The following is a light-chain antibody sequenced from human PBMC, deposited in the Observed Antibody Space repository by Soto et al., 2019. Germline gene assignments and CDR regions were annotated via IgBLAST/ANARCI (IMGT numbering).Light chain of an antibody. V-gene: IGKV4-1*01. J-gene: IGKJ1*01. CDR3: QQYCSTPWT. Sequence: DVVLTPSPDSLAVSLGERATINCKSSQSGLYSSNNKNYLAWYQQKPGQPPKLLIFWASTRESGVPDRFSGSGSGTDFTLTISSLQAEDVAVYYCQQYCSTPWTFGQGTKVDIK. CDR2: WAS. CDR1: QSGLYSSNNKNY.